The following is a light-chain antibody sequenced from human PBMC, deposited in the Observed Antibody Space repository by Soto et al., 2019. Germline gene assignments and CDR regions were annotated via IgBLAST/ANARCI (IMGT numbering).Light chain of an antibody. J-gene: IGLJ1*01. CDR1: SSDVGGYTH. CDR2: EVN. CDR3: SSYTSSSTLYV. V-gene: IGLV2-14*01. Sequence: QSVLTQPASVSGSPRQSITISCTGASSDVGGYTHVSWYQQHPGKAPKLIIYEVNNRPSGVSHRFSGSKSGNTASLTISGLQAEDEADYYCSSYTSSSTLYVFGTGTKVTVL.